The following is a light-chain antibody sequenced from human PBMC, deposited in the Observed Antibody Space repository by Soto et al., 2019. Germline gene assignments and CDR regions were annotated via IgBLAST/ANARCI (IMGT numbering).Light chain of an antibody. J-gene: IGLJ1*01. V-gene: IGLV1-44*01. CDR1: SSNIGTSS. CDR2: TTN. CDR3: AAWDDSLNGHV. Sequence: QSVLTQPHSASGTPGQRVTISCSGSSSNIGTSSVHWFQQLPGTAPKLLISTTNQRPSGVPERFSGSKSGPSASLAISGLQSEDEADYYCAAWDDSLNGHVFGTGTKVTVL.